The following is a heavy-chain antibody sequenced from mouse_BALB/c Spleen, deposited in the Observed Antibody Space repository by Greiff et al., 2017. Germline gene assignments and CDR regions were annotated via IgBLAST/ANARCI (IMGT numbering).Heavy chain of an antibody. CDR1: GFTFSNYW. D-gene: IGHD3-2*01. J-gene: IGHJ3*01. CDR3: TRDSSGYGLFAY. Sequence: EVHLVESGGGLVQPGGSMKLSCVASGFTFSNYWMNWVRQSPEKGLEWVAEIRLKSNNYATHYAESVKGRFTISRDDSKSSVYLQMNNLRAEDTGIYYCTRDSSGYGLFAYWGQGTLVTVSA. V-gene: IGHV6-6*02. CDR2: IRLKSNNYAT.